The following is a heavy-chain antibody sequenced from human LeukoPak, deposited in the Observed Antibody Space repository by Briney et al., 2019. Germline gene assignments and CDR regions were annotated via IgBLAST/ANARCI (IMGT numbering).Heavy chain of an antibody. D-gene: IGHD3-22*01. J-gene: IGHJ4*02. V-gene: IGHV4-34*01. CDR1: GGSFSGYY. CDR3: ARGRGWGNYYDSSGYYHY. Sequence: SETLSLTCAVYGGSFSGYYWRWIRQPPGKGLEWIGEINHSGSTNYNPSLKSRVTISVDTSKNQFSLKLSSVTAADTAVYYCARGRGWGNYYDSSGYYHYWGQGTLVTVSS. CDR2: INHSGST.